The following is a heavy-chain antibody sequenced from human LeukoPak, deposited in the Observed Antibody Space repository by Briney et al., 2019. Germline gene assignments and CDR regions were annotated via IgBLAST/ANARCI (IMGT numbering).Heavy chain of an antibody. Sequence: AASVKVSCKASGGTFSSYAISWVRQAPGQGLEWMGGIIPVFGTANCAQKFQGRVTITADESTSTAYMELSSLRSEDTAVYYCARDYPIVVVPAARAGNWFDPWGQGTLVTVSS. CDR3: ARDYPIVVVPAARAGNWFDP. D-gene: IGHD2-2*01. V-gene: IGHV1-69*01. CDR2: IIPVFGTA. J-gene: IGHJ5*02. CDR1: GGTFSSYA.